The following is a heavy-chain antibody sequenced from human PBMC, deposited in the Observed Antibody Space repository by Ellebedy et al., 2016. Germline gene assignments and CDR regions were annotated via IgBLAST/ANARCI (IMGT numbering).Heavy chain of an antibody. CDR3: VRDRLTVTDYFHH. Sequence: GESLKISXAASGFTVSDKYMSWVRQAPGKGLEWVSVIFDSGSRYYADSVKGRFTISRDNAKNTLYLQMNSLRADDTAVYYCVRDRLTVTDYFHHWGQGTLVTVSS. CDR1: GFTVSDKY. CDR2: IFDSGSR. J-gene: IGHJ4*02. D-gene: IGHD4-17*01. V-gene: IGHV3-66*01.